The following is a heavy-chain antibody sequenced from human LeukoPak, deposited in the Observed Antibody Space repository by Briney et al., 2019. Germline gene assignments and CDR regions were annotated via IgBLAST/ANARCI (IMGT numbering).Heavy chain of an antibody. CDR1: GFTFSDHY. CDR3: VRTARLSDY. CDR2: ISNDGTTI. J-gene: IGHJ4*02. Sequence: GGSPRLSCAVSGFTFSDHYMSWIRQAPGKGLEWVSYISNDGTTINYADSVKGRFTVSRDNAKNSLYLQMNSLRVEDTAVYYCVRTARLSDYWGQGTLVTVSS. V-gene: IGHV3-11*04. D-gene: IGHD6-6*01.